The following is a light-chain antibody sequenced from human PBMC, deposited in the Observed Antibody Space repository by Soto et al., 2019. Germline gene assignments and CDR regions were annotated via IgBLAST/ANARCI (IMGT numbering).Light chain of an antibody. CDR2: EGS. J-gene: IGKJ1*01. CDR1: QTIGIN. Sequence: EIVVTQSPATLSVSPGERATLSCRASQTIGINLAWYQQKPGQAPSLLIYEGSTRATGIPTRFSGSGSGTDFTLYISSLQSADFAVYHCQQYNSWPRTFGQGTKVEV. CDR3: QQYNSWPRT. V-gene: IGKV3-15*01.